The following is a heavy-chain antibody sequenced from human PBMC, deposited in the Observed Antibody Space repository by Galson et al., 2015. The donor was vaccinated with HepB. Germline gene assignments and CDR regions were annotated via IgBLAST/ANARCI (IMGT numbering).Heavy chain of an antibody. CDR3: ARASSITIFGVVTAPDY. D-gene: IGHD3-3*01. CDR1: GYTFTSYA. CDR2: INAGNGNT. Sequence: SVKVSCKASGYTFTSYAMHWVRQAPGQRLEWMGWINAGNGNTKYSQKFQGRVTITRDTSASTAYMELSSLRSEDTAVYYCARASSITIFGVVTAPDYWGQGTLVTVSS. V-gene: IGHV1-3*01. J-gene: IGHJ4*02.